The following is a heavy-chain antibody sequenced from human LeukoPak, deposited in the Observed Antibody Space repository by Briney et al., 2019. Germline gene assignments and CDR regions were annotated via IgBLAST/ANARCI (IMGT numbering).Heavy chain of an antibody. D-gene: IGHD6-13*01. Sequence: GGSLRLSCAASGFTFSDYYMSWIRQAPGKGLEWVSYISSSGSTIYYADFVKGRFTISRDNAKNSLYLQMNSLRAEDTAVYYCARGRTGSSWYLRFDYWGQGTLVTVSS. CDR3: ARGRTGSSWYLRFDY. V-gene: IGHV3-11*04. J-gene: IGHJ4*02. CDR2: ISSSGSTI. CDR1: GFTFSDYY.